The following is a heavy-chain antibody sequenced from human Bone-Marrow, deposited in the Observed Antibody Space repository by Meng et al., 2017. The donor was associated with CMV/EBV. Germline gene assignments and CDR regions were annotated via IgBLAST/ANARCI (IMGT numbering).Heavy chain of an antibody. D-gene: IGHD6-13*01. CDR2: IIPILGIA. CDR3: AGGKQQLATYYYYYGMDV. Sequence: SVKVSCKASGYTFTGYYMHWVRQAPGQGLEWMGGIIPILGIANYAQKFQGRVTITADKSTSTAYMELSSLRSEDTAVYYCAGGKQQLATYYYYYGMDVWGQGTTVTASS. V-gene: IGHV1-69*10. J-gene: IGHJ6*02. CDR1: GYTFTGYY.